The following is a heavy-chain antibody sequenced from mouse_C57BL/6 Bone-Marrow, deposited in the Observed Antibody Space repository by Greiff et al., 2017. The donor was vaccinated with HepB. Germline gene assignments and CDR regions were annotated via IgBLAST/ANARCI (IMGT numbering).Heavy chain of an antibody. CDR3: ARDGYYYYYAMDY. J-gene: IGHJ4*01. D-gene: IGHD2-3*01. Sequence: VKLVESGAELARPGASVKLSCKASGYTFTSYGISWVKQRTGQGLEWIGEIYPRSGNTYYNEKFKGKATLTADKSSSTAYMELRSLTSEDSAVYFCARDGYYYYYAMDYWGQGTSVTVSS. V-gene: IGHV1-81*01. CDR2: IYPRSGNT. CDR1: GYTFTSYG.